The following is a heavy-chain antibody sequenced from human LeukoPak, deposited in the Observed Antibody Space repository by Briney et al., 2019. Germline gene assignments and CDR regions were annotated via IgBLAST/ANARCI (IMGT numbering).Heavy chain of an antibody. CDR1: GFTVSSNY. D-gene: IGHD4-11*01. CDR3: GCPTVTTPPTDY. J-gene: IGHJ4*02. Sequence: GGSLRLSCAASGFTVSSNYMNWVRQAPGKGLEWVSVIYSGGSTYYADSVRGRFTISRDNSKNTLYLQMNSLRADDTAVYYCGCPTVTTPPTDYWGQGTLVTVFS. V-gene: IGHV3-66*01. CDR2: IYSGGST.